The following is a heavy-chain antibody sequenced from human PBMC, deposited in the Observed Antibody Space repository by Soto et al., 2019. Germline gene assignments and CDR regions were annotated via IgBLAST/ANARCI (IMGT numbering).Heavy chain of an antibody. CDR1: GYSFTSYW. CDR2: IYPGDSDT. D-gene: IGHD3-10*01. J-gene: IGHJ6*02. V-gene: IGHV5-51*01. CDR3: AGGGVRGVITRTRDYYGMDV. Sequence: GESLKISCKGSGYSFTSYWIGWMRQMPGKGLEFMGIIYPGDSDTRYSPSFQGQVTISADKSISTAYLQWSSLKASDTAMYYCAGGGVRGVITRTRDYYGMDVWGQGSTVTVSS.